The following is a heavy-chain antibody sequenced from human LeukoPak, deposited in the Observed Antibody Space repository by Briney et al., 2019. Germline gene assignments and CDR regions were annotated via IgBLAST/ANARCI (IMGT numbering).Heavy chain of an antibody. Sequence: GGSLRLSCAASGFTFSGYATSWVRQSPGKGLEWVSAFSGGGGTTYYAYYADSVKGRFTISRDNSKNTLYLLMNSLRAEDTAVYYCAKFYDILTGYIDYWGQGTLVTVSS. CDR3: AKFYDILTGYIDY. CDR2: FSGGGGTTYYA. D-gene: IGHD3-9*01. J-gene: IGHJ4*02. CDR1: GFTFSGYA. V-gene: IGHV3-23*01.